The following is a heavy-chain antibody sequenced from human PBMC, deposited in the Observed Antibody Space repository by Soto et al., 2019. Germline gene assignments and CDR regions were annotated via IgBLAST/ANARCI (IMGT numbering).Heavy chain of an antibody. CDR3: ARVPSYSGRAHFDY. V-gene: IGHV3-30-3*01. CDR1: GFTFSSYA. J-gene: IGHJ4*02. CDR2: ISYDGSNK. Sequence: QVQLVESGGGVVQPGRSLRLSCAASGFTFSSYAMHWVRQAPGKGLEWVAVISYDGSNKYYADSVKGRFTISRDNSKNTLYMQMNSLRAEDTSVYYCARVPSYSGRAHFDYWGQGTLVTVSS. D-gene: IGHD1-26*01.